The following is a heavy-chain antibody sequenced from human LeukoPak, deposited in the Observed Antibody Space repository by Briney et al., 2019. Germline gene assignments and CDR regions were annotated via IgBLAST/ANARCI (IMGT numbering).Heavy chain of an antibody. CDR3: ARAFYDFWSGYSFDY. CDR2: ISSSSSTI. CDR1: GFTFSSYS. Sequence: GGSLRLSCAASGFTFSSYSMNWVRQAPGKGLEWVSYISSSSSTIYYADSVKGRFTISRDNAKNPLYLQMNSLRAEDTAVYYCARAFYDFWSGYSFDYWGQGTLVTVSS. J-gene: IGHJ4*02. D-gene: IGHD3-3*01. V-gene: IGHV3-48*01.